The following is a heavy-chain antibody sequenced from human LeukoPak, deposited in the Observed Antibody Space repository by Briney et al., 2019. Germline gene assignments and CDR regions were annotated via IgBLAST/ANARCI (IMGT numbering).Heavy chain of an antibody. D-gene: IGHD1-26*01. J-gene: IGHJ4*02. CDR2: FDPEDGET. CDR1: GYTLTELS. CDR3: ATVGPIVGASLDY. Sequence: ASVKVSCKVSGYTLTELSMHWVRHAPGKGLEWMGGFDPEDGETIYAQKFQGRVTMTEDTSTDTAYMELSSLRSEDTAVYYCATVGPIVGASLDYWGQGTLVTVSS. V-gene: IGHV1-24*01.